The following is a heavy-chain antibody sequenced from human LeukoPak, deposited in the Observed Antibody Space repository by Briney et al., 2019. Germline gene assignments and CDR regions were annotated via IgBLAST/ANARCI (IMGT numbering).Heavy chain of an antibody. CDR2: LYNDDST. V-gene: IGHV3-66*01. CDR1: GFTVTRNY. J-gene: IGHJ3*02. D-gene: IGHD3-22*01. CDR3: ARVGHLYYYDSSDYYDFDAFDI. Sequence: GGSLRLSRAASGFTVTRNYMSWVRQAPGKGLEWVSILYNDDSTYYADSVKGRFTISRDNSKNTLYLQMNSLRAEDTAVYLCARVGHLYYYDSSDYYDFDAFDIWGRGTMVTVSS.